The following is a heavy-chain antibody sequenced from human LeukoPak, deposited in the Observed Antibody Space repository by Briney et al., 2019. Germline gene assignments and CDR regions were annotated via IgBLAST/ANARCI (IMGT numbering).Heavy chain of an antibody. D-gene: IGHD3-22*01. CDR1: GASISSSNW. Sequence: SETLSLTCAVSGASISSSNWWSWVRQPPGKGLEWIGEIYHSGSTNYNPSLKSRVTISVDKSKNQFSLKLNPVTAADTAVYYCARLQRITMNAFDIWGQGTMVTVSS. V-gene: IGHV4-4*02. CDR3: ARLQRITMNAFDI. J-gene: IGHJ3*02. CDR2: IYHSGST.